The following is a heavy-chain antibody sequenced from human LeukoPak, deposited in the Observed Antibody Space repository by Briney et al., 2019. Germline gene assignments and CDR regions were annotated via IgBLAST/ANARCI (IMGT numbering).Heavy chain of an antibody. CDR1: GYTFTKHY. D-gene: IGHD1/OR15-1a*01. CDR3: ARDNNGNSFEY. CDR2: IYPNGGGT. V-gene: IGHV1-2*02. J-gene: IGHJ4*02. Sequence: ASVKVSCKASGYTFTKHYIHWVRQAPGQGLEWMGWIYPNGGGTNYAQKFRGRVTMTRDTSISTAYIEVSRLTSDDTAVYYCARDNNGNSFEYWGQGTLVAVSS.